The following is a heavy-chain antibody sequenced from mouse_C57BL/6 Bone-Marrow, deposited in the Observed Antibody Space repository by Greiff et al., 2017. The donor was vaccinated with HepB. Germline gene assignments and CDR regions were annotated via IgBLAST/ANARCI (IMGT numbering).Heavy chain of an antibody. CDR1: GFTFSDYG. Sequence: EVKLMESGGGLVQPGGSLKLSCAASGFTFSDYGMAWVRQAPRKGPEWVAFISNLAYSIYYADTVTGRFTISRGNAKNTLYLEMSSLRSEDTAMYYCARLNPGLYYFDYWGQGTTLTVSS. CDR3: ARLNPGLYYFDY. D-gene: IGHD3-2*02. V-gene: IGHV5-15*01. J-gene: IGHJ2*01. CDR2: ISNLAYSI.